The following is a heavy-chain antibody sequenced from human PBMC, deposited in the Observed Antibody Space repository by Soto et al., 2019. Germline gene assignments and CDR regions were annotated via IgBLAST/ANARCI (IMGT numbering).Heavy chain of an antibody. CDR2: ISTYNGNT. J-gene: IGHJ4*02. V-gene: IGHV1-18*01. CDR3: ARDLTPADY. Sequence: QVQLVQSGAEVKKPRAPVKDSCKASGYTFTSYGLSWVRQAPRQGLEWMGWISTYNGNTNYAQTLQGTVTMTTDTSTSTAYMELRSLRSDDTAVYYCARDLTPADYWGKGTLVTVSS. CDR1: GYTFTSYG. D-gene: IGHD7-27*01.